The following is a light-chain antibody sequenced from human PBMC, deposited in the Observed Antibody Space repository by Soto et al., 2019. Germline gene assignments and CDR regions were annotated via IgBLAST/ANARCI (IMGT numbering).Light chain of an antibody. CDR1: QSISTW. V-gene: IGKV1-5*03. J-gene: IGKJ1*01. Sequence: DIQMTHSPSTLSASVLYSVTITCRSSQSISTWLAWYQQKPGKAPKLLIYKTSTLESGVPSRFSGSGSGTEFTLTISSLQPDDFATYYCQHYNTYSQKFGQGTKVDIK. CDR3: QHYNTYSQK. CDR2: KTS.